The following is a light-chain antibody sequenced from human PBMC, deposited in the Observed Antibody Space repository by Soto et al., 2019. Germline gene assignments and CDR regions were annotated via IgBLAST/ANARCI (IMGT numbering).Light chain of an antibody. CDR2: RTS. V-gene: IGKV1-39*01. CDR3: QQGQATPYS. J-gene: IGKJ2*01. Sequence: DIQMSQSPSSLSASVGDRITITCRASQSLGDYLNWYQQKPGMAPKLLIYRTSTVQSGIPSRFSGSGSWTQFTLTISGLRPEDFATYFCQQGQATPYSFGQGTILDIK. CDR1: QSLGDY.